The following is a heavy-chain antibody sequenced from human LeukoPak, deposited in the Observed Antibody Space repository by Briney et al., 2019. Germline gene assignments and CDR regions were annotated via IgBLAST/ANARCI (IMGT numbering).Heavy chain of an antibody. J-gene: IGHJ4*02. D-gene: IGHD1-26*01. CDR3: ARDSSGSYEHYFDY. CDR2: IWYDGSNK. CDR1: GFTFSSYG. Sequence: GGSLRLSCAASGFTFSSYGIHWVRQAPGKGLEWVAVIWYDGSNKYYADSVKGRFTISRDNSKNTLYLQMNSLRAEDTPVYYCARDSSGSYEHYFDYWGQGTLVTVSS. V-gene: IGHV3-33*01.